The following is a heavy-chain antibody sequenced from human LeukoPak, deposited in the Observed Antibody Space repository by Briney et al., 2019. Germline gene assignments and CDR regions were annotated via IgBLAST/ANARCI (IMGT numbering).Heavy chain of an antibody. D-gene: IGHD5-12*01. V-gene: IGHV3-48*03. J-gene: IGHJ3*02. Sequence: GGSLRLSCAASGFTLSSYEMNWVRQAPGKGLECGSYISRSGSTIYYADSVKGRFTISRDNAKNSLFLQMNSLRAEDTTVYYCARAGRGYDDAFDIWGQGTMVTVSS. CDR2: ISRSGSTI. CDR3: ARAGRGYDDAFDI. CDR1: GFTLSSYE.